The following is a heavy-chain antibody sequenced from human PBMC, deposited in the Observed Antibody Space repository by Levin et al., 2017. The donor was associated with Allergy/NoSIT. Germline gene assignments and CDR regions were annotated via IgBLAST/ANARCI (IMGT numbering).Heavy chain of an antibody. CDR3: AKDHFRTVPDAFDI. CDR2: ITGSGDNT. Sequence: GGSLRLSCAASGFTFTSYAMNWVRQAPGKGLEWVSAITGSGDNTYYADSLKGRFTISRDNSKNTLYLQMNSLRAEDTAIYYCAKDHFRTVPDAFDIWGQGTMVTVSS. V-gene: IGHV3-23*01. J-gene: IGHJ3*02. D-gene: IGHD2-2*01. CDR1: GFTFTSYA.